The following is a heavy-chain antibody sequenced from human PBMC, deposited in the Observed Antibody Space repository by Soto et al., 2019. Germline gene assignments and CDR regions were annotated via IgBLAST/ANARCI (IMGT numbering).Heavy chain of an antibody. CDR1: GFSFISLA. J-gene: IGHJ4*02. CDR2: ISGRGVDT. CDR3: AKDQTDVTLFDY. D-gene: IGHD2-21*02. V-gene: IGHV3-23*01. Sequence: GGSLRLSCAASGFSFISLAMSWGRQAPGKGLEWVSSISGRGVDTLYADSVKGRFTISRDNSRNTLYLQVNSLRAEDTAVYYCAKDQTDVTLFDYWGQGTLVTVSS.